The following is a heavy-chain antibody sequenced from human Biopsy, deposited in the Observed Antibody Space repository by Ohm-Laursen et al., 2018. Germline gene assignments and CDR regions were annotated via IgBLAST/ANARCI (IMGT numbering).Heavy chain of an antibody. D-gene: IGHD3-22*01. CDR3: ARDRGFYSDRTVPGYFDL. CDR2: VYYTGST. CDR1: GDSISSYY. Sequence: SDTLSLTCTVSGDSISSYYWSWIRQPHGKGLEWIGYVYYTGSTDYNPSLQSRVTISVDTSKNHFSLRLRSVTPADTAIYYCARDRGFYSDRTVPGYFDLWGRGTLVTVSS. J-gene: IGHJ2*01. V-gene: IGHV4-59*01.